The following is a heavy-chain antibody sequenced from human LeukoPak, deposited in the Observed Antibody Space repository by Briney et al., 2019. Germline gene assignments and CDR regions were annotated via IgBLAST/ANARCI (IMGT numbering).Heavy chain of an antibody. J-gene: IGHJ3*02. CDR2: IIPVFGTA. CDR3: ARDIDRAFDI. D-gene: IGHD2-15*01. V-gene: IGHV1-69*01. CDR1: GGTFSSYA. Sequence: VASVKVSCKASGGTFSSYAISWVRQAPGQGLEWMGGIIPVFGTANYAQKFQGRVTITADESTSTAYMELSSLRSEDTAVYYCARDIDRAFDIWGQGTMVTVSS.